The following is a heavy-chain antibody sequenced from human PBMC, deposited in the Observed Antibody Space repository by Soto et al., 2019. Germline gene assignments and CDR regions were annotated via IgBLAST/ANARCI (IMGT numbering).Heavy chain of an antibody. D-gene: IGHD5-18*01. J-gene: IGHJ5*02. Sequence: SETLSLTCTVSGGSISNYYWSWIRQPPGKGVEWIGHIFYSGSTDYNPALKSRVTISVDTSKNQFSLKLSSVTAADTAVYYCARDSGYNYGYFRWFDPWGQGTLVTVSS. V-gene: IGHV4-59*01. CDR3: ARDSGYNYGYFRWFDP. CDR2: IFYSGST. CDR1: GGSISNYY.